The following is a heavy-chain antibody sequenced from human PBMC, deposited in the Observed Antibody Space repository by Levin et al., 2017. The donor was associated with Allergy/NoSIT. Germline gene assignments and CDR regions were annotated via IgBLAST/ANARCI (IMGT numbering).Heavy chain of an antibody. V-gene: IGHV1-24*01. CDR3: ATLYSSSWYRNPQPPYHNWFDP. CDR2: FDPEDGET. D-gene: IGHD6-13*01. Sequence: GASVKVSCKVSGYTLTELSMHWVRQAPGKGLEWMGGFDPEDGETIYAQKFQGRVTMTEDTSTDTAYMELSSLRSEDTAVYYCATLYSSSWYRNPQPPYHNWFDPWGQGTLVTVSS. J-gene: IGHJ5*02. CDR1: GYTLTELS.